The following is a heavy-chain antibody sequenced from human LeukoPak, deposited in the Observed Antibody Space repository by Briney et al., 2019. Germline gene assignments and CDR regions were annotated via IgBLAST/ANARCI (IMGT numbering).Heavy chain of an antibody. J-gene: IGHJ4*02. CDR2: INHSGST. CDR1: GGAFSGYY. V-gene: IGHV4-34*01. Sequence: SGTLSLTCAVYGGAFSGYYWSWIRQPPGPGLEWVGEINHSGSTNSNPSLKSRVTISVDTSKHQSSLKRSSVTAADTAVYYCASGQGPADYWGQGTLVTVSS. CDR3: ASGQGPADY.